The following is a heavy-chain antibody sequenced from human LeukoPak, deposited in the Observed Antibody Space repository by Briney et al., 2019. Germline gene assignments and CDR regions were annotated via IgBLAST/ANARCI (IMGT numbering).Heavy chain of an antibody. J-gene: IGHJ4*02. CDR2: ISDSGDRT. D-gene: IGHD3-22*01. CDR1: GFPFSNYA. Sequence: PGGSLRLSCAASGFPFSNYATTWVRQAPGKGLERVSGISDSGDRTYYADSVKGRFTISRDNSKNMLYLQMNSPRVEDTALYYCAKGLGTSGYHDYWGQGTLVTVSS. CDR3: AKGLGTSGYHDY. V-gene: IGHV3-23*01.